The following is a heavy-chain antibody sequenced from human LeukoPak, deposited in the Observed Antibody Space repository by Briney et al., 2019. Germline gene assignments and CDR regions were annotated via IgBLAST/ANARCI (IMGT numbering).Heavy chain of an antibody. Sequence: NPSETLSLTCAFYGGSFSGYYWSWIRQPPGKGLEWIGEINHSGSTNYNPSLKSRVTISVDTSKNQFSLKLSSVTAADTAVYYCARGRGAAAGKDYWGQGTLVTVSS. CDR2: INHSGST. D-gene: IGHD6-13*01. CDR1: GGSFSGYY. V-gene: IGHV4-34*01. J-gene: IGHJ4*02. CDR3: ARGRGAAAGKDY.